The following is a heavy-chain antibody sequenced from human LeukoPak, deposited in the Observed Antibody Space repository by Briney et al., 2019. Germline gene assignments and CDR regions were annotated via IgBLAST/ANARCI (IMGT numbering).Heavy chain of an antibody. Sequence: GASVKVSCKASGYTFTGYYMHWVRQDPGQGLEWMGWINPNSGGTNYAQKFQGRVTMTRDTSISTAYMELSRLRSDDTAVYYCARGGEEDIVATNHWGQGTLVTVSS. D-gene: IGHD5-12*01. CDR3: ARGGEEDIVATNH. CDR1: GYTFTGYY. V-gene: IGHV1-2*02. CDR2: INPNSGGT. J-gene: IGHJ4*02.